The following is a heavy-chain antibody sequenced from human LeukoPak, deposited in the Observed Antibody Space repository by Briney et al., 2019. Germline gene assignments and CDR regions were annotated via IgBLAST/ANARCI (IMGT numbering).Heavy chain of an antibody. V-gene: IGHV4-59*01. CDR2: SSYSGSS. Sequence: SENLSLTCTVSGGSISSYYWSWIRQVPGKGLEWIGYSSYSGSSNYNPSLKSRVTISVDTSKTQFSLYLNSVTAADTAVYYCARSDTHHIHSSSWHFDYWGQGTLVTVSS. CDR3: ARSDTHHIHSSSWHFDY. CDR1: GGSISSYY. D-gene: IGHD6-13*01. J-gene: IGHJ4*02.